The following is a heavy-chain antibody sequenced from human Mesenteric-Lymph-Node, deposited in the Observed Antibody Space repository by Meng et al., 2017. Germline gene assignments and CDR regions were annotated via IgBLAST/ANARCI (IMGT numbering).Heavy chain of an antibody. Sequence: QVQLQQWGAGLLKPSETLALNCAVHGGSFSGYYWSWIRQPPGKGLEWIGDINHSGSTNYNPSLKSRVTILVDTSKNQFSLKLSSVTAADTAVYYCARTIGGADIVVVPAAYYFDYWGQGTLVTVSS. V-gene: IGHV4-34*01. CDR2: INHSGST. CDR3: ARTIGGADIVVVPAAYYFDY. J-gene: IGHJ4*02. D-gene: IGHD2-2*01. CDR1: GGSFSGYY.